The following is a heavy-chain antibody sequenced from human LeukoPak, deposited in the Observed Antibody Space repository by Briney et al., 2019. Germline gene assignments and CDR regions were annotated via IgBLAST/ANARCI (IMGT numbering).Heavy chain of an antibody. Sequence: ASVKVSCKASGYTFTSYDINWVRQATGQGLEWMGWMNPNSGNTGYAQKFQGRVTMTRNTSISTAYMELSSLRSEDTAVYYCARESGLDHVWGSYRYYYFDYWGQGTLVTVSS. J-gene: IGHJ4*02. CDR2: MNPNSGNT. V-gene: IGHV1-8*01. D-gene: IGHD3-16*02. CDR1: GYTFTSYD. CDR3: ARESGLDHVWGSYRYYYFDY.